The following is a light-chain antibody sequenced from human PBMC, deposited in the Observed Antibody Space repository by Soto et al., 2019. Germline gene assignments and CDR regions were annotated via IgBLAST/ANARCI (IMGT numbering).Light chain of an antibody. V-gene: IGKV1-33*01. CDR1: QDISNN. Sequence: DIQMTQSPSSLSASVGVRVTITCQASQDISNNLHWYQVKPGKAPKLLIYDASNLETGVPSRFSGSGSGTDFTFTINSLEPEDVATYYCQQYDELPRTFGQGTKLQVK. CDR3: QQYDELPRT. J-gene: IGKJ2*01. CDR2: DAS.